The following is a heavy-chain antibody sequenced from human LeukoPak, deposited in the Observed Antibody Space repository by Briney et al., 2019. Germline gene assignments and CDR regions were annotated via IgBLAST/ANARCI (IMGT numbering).Heavy chain of an antibody. CDR1: GFTFSSYW. Sequence: GGSLRLSCAASGFTFSSYWMSWVRQAPGKGLEWVANIKQDGSEKYYVGSVKGRFTISRDNAKNSLYLQMNSLRAEDTAVYYCAKGLSGSYSSDYWGQGTLVTVSS. V-gene: IGHV3-7*03. J-gene: IGHJ4*02. CDR2: IKQDGSEK. D-gene: IGHD1-26*01. CDR3: AKGLSGSYSSDY.